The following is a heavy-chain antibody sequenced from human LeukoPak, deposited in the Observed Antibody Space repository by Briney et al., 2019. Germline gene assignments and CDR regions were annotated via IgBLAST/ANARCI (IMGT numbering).Heavy chain of an antibody. J-gene: IGHJ3*02. CDR3: ARVSVPMGDAFDI. V-gene: IGHV4-30-2*01. CDR1: GGSISSGDYY. D-gene: IGHD3-10*01. CDR2: IYHSGST. Sequence: KTSETLSLTCTVSGGSISSGDYYWSWIRQPPGKGLEWIGYIYHSGSTYYNPSLKSRVTISVDRSKNQFSLKLSSVTAADTAVYYCARVSVPMGDAFDIWGQGTMVTVSS.